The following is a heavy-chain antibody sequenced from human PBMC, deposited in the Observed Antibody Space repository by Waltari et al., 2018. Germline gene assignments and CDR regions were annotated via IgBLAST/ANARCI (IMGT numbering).Heavy chain of an antibody. CDR1: GGSFSGYY. CDR2: INHSGST. J-gene: IGHJ4*02. D-gene: IGHD1-26*01. V-gene: IGHV4-34*01. Sequence: QVQLQQWGAGLLKPSETLSLTCAVYGGSFSGYYWSWIRQPPGKGLEWIGEINHSGSTNYNPSLKSRVTISVYTSKNQFSLKLSSVTAADTAVYYCARGIVGATRDYWGQGTLVTVSS. CDR3: ARGIVGATRDY.